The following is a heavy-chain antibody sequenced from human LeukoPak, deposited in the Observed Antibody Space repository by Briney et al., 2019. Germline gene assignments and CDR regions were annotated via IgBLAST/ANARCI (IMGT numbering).Heavy chain of an antibody. V-gene: IGHV4-34*01. Sequence: SETLSLTCAVYGGSFSGYYWSWVRQPPGKGLEWIGEINHSGSTNYNPSLKSRVTISVDTSKNQFSLKLSSVTAADTAVYYCADSTALGTPFDYWGQGTLVTVSS. CDR3: ADSTALGTPFDY. CDR2: INHSGST. J-gene: IGHJ4*02. D-gene: IGHD5-18*01. CDR1: GGSFSGYY.